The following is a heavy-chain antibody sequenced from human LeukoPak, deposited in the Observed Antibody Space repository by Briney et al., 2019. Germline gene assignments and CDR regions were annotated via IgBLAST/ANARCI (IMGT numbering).Heavy chain of an antibody. Sequence: GGSLRLSCAASGFTFSSYAMHWVRQAPGKGLEWVAVISYDGSNKYYADSVEGRFTISRDNSKNTLYLQMNSLRAEDTAVYYCARVSFFVVVVAALDYWGQGTLVTVSS. D-gene: IGHD2-15*01. CDR2: ISYDGSNK. J-gene: IGHJ4*02. CDR1: GFTFSSYA. V-gene: IGHV3-30*01. CDR3: ARVSFFVVVVAALDY.